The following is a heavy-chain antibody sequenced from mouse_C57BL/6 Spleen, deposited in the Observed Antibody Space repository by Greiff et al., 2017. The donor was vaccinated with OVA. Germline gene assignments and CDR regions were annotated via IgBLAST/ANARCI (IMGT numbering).Heavy chain of an antibody. CDR2: IHPNSGST. Sequence: QVQLQQSGAELVKPGASVKLSCKASGYTFTSYWMHWVKQRPGQGLEWIGMIHPNSGSTNYNEKFKSKATLTVDKSSSTAYMQLSSLTSEDSAVYYCARGYYSNPYYYAMDYWGQGTSVTVSS. CDR1: GYTFTSYW. D-gene: IGHD2-5*01. CDR3: ARGYYSNPYYYAMDY. J-gene: IGHJ4*01. V-gene: IGHV1-64*01.